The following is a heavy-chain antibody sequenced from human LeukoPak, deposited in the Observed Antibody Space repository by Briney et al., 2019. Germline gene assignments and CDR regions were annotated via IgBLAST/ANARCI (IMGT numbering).Heavy chain of an antibody. D-gene: IGHD1-26*01. V-gene: IGHV4-39*01. J-gene: IGHJ4*02. CDR3: ASPLYSGSTYYFDY. Sequence: SETLSLTCTVSGGSISSSSYYWGWIRQPPGKGLEWIGSIYYSGSTYYNPSLKSRVTISVDTSKNQFSLKLSSVTAADTAVYYCASPLYSGSTYYFDYWGQGTLVTVSS. CDR1: GGSISSSSYY. CDR2: IYYSGST.